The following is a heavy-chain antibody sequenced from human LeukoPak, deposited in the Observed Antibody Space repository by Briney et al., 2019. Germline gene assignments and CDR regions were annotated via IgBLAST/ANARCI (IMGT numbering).Heavy chain of an antibody. D-gene: IGHD3-9*01. V-gene: IGHV3-30*02. CDR1: GFTFSSYG. CDR3: AKDLDYDILIGSGGPDY. CDR2: IRYDGSNK. Sequence: GGSLRLSCAASGFTFSSYGMHWVRQAPGKGLEWVAFIRYDGSNKYYADSVKGRFTISRDNSKNTLYLQMNSLRAEDTAVYYCAKDLDYDILIGSGGPDYWGQGTLVTVSS. J-gene: IGHJ4*02.